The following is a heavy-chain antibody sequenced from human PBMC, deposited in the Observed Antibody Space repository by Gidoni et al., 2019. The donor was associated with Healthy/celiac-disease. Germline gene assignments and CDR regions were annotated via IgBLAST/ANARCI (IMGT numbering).Heavy chain of an antibody. V-gene: IGHV1-2*04. J-gene: IGHJ3*02. CDR2: INPNSGGT. CDR3: ARGPYSSSWGTLGAFDI. Sequence: QVQLVQPGAEGKKPGASAKVSCKASGYTFTGYHLHGVRQAPGKGLEWMGWINPNSGGTNYAQKFQGWVTMTRDTSISTAYMELSRLRSDDTAVYYCARGPYSSSWGTLGAFDIWGQGTMVTVSS. D-gene: IGHD6-13*01. CDR1: GYTFTGYH.